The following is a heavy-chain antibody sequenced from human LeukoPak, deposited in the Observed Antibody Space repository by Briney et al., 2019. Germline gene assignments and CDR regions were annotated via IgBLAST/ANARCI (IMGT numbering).Heavy chain of an antibody. V-gene: IGHV1-3*01. J-gene: IGHJ4*02. CDR3: ARGFMVRGVTFDY. Sequence: ASVKVSCKASGYTFTSYAMHWVRQAPGQRLEWMGWINAGNGNTKYSQKFQGRVTITRDTSASTAYMELSSLRSEDTAVYYCARGFMVRGVTFDYWGQGTLVTVSS. D-gene: IGHD3-10*01. CDR2: INAGNGNT. CDR1: GYTFTSYA.